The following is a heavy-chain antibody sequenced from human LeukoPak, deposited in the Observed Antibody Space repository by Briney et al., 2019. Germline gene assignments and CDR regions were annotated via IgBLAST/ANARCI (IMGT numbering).Heavy chain of an antibody. Sequence: GGSLRLSCVASGFTFSTFAMNWVRQALGKGLEWVSTISETGRSTYYADSVKGQFTISRDNSKNTLYLQMNSLRAEDTAVYYCAKDRGYSYGISEYWGQGTLVTVSS. J-gene: IGHJ4*02. D-gene: IGHD5-18*01. CDR2: ISETGRST. CDR3: AKDRGYSYGISEY. V-gene: IGHV3-23*01. CDR1: GFTFSTFA.